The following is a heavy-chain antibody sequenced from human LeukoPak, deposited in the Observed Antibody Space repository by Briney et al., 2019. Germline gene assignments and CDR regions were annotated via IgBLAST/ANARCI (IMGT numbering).Heavy chain of an antibody. D-gene: IGHD1-1*01. CDR2: IIPIFGTA. Sequence: GASVKVSCKASGGTFSGYAISWVRQAPGQGLEWMGGIIPIFGTANYAQKFQGRVTITADESTSTAYMELSSLRSEDTAVYYCARGSTNWNDVYDPWGQGTLVTVSS. V-gene: IGHV1-69*13. CDR1: GGTFSGYA. J-gene: IGHJ5*02. CDR3: ARGSTNWNDVYDP.